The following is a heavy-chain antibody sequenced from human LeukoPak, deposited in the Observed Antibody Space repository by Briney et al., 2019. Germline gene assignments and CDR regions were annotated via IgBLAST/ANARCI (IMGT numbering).Heavy chain of an antibody. CDR1: GFTFGDYA. J-gene: IGHJ4*02. CDR2: IRRRAYGGAA. Sequence: GGSLRLSCTASGFTFGDYAMSWVRQPAGKGLEWVGFIRRRAYGGAAEYAASVKGRFIISRDDSKGIAYLQMNSLKTEDTAVYYCSRNGLVDLDYWGQGSRVIVSP. V-gene: IGHV3-49*04. CDR3: SRNGLVDLDY.